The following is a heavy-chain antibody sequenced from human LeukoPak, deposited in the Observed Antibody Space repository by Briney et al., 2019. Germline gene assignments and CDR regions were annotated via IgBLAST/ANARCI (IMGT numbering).Heavy chain of an antibody. Sequence: GASVKVSCKASGGTFSSYAISWVRQAPGQGLEWMGGIIPIFGTANYAQKFQGRVTITADKSTSTAYMELSSLRSEDTAVYYCAHWGSGYFRVDAFDIWGQGTMVTVSS. CDR3: AHWGSGYFRVDAFDI. V-gene: IGHV1-69*06. CDR1: GGTFSSYA. D-gene: IGHD3-22*01. CDR2: IIPIFGTA. J-gene: IGHJ3*02.